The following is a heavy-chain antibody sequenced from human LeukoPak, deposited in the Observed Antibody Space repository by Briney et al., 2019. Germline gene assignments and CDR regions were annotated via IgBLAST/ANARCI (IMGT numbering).Heavy chain of an antibody. D-gene: IGHD6-19*01. V-gene: IGHV4-59*08. Sequence: SETLSLTCTVSGGSINNYYWIWIRQSPGKGLEWIGDIYYSGSTNYNPSLKSRVTISVDTSKRQVSLKVNSVTAADTAVYYCARRYSSGWRFDYWGQGTLVTVSS. CDR3: ARRYSSGWRFDY. CDR2: IYYSGST. J-gene: IGHJ4*02. CDR1: GGSINNYY.